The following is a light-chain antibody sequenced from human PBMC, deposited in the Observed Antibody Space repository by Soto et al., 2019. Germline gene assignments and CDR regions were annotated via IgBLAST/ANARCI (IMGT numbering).Light chain of an antibody. Sequence: DIHMTQSPSTLSASVGDRVTMTFRASQSISIWLAWYPQKPGKAPKLLIYAASTLQSGVPSRFSGSGSGTDFTLTISSLQPGDFATYYCQQLNSYPLTFGGGTKVDIK. CDR1: QSISIW. J-gene: IGKJ4*01. CDR3: QQLNSYPLT. V-gene: IGKV1-5*01. CDR2: AAS.